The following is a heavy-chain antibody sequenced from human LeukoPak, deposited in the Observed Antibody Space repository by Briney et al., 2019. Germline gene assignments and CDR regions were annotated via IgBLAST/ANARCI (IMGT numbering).Heavy chain of an antibody. V-gene: IGHV4-59*08. D-gene: IGHD5/OR15-5a*01. J-gene: IGHJ4*02. CDR1: GGSISSYY. CDR3: ARLSCLFDFRSGGCQRSGFDY. Sequence: SETLSLTCTVSGGSISSYYWSWIRQPPGKGLEWIGYIYYSGSTNYNPSLKSRVTISVDTSKNQFSLKLSSVTAADTAVYYCARLSCLFDFRSGGCQRSGFDYWGQGTLVTVSS. CDR2: IYYSGST.